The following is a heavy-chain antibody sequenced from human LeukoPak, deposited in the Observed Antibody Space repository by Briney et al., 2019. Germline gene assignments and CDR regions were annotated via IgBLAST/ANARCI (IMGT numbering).Heavy chain of an antibody. V-gene: IGHV3-23*01. CDR1: GFTFTNYA. CDR2: IRGGGGGT. D-gene: IGHD3-3*01. J-gene: IGHJ4*02. Sequence: GGSLRLSCAASGFTFTNYAMTWVRQAPGKGLEWVSAIRGGGGGTYYADSVKGRFTISRDNSKNTLYLQMNSLRAEDTAVYYCAKEGSGYWYYDSRGQGTLVTVSS. CDR3: AKEGSGYWYYDS.